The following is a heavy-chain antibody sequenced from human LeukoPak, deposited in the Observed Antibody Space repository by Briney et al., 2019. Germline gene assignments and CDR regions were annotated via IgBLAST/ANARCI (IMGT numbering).Heavy chain of an antibody. CDR3: AKDPGIAAAGTGY. V-gene: IGHV3-30*18. D-gene: IGHD6-13*01. Sequence: GGSLSLSCGASGFTFSSYGMHWVRQAPGKGLEWVAVISYDGSNKYYADSVRGRFTISRDNSKNTLYLQMNSLRAEDTAVYYCAKDPGIAAAGTGYWGQGTLVTVSS. J-gene: IGHJ4*02. CDR1: GFTFSSYG. CDR2: ISYDGSNK.